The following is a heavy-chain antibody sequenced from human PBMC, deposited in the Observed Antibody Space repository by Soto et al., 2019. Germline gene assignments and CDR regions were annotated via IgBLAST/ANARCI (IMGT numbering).Heavy chain of an antibody. Sequence: GGSLRLSCAASGFTFSSYSMNWVRQAPGQGLEWVSSISSSNNYISYADSLKGRFTISRDNAKNSLYLQMNSLRAEDTAVYYCARGRVVLGYCNGGSCGYMDVWGKGTTVTVSS. D-gene: IGHD2-15*01. CDR1: GFTFSSYS. V-gene: IGHV3-21*01. CDR2: ISSSNNYI. CDR3: ARGRVVLGYCNGGSCGYMDV. J-gene: IGHJ6*03.